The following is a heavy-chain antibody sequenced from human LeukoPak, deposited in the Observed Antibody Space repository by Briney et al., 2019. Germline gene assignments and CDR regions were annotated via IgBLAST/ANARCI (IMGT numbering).Heavy chain of an antibody. CDR1: GGSITSGSYY. J-gene: IGHJ4*02. V-gene: IGHV4-61*02. D-gene: IGHD3-22*01. CDR2: LYTSGTT. Sequence: SETLSLTCTVSGGSITSGSYYWSWIRQPAGKGLEWIGRLYTSGTTNYNPSLKSRVTISVDTSKNQFSLKLSSVTAADTAVYYCARDSTSGYNDYWGQGTLVTVSS. CDR3: ARDSTSGYNDY.